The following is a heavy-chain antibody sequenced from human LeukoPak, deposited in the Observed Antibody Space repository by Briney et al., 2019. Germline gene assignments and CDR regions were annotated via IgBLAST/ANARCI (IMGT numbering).Heavy chain of an antibody. D-gene: IGHD6-19*01. J-gene: IGHJ5*02. Sequence: PSETLSLTCTVSGGSISSSSYYWGWIRQPPGKGLEWIGSIYYTGSTNYNLSLKSRVTISLDTPKKQFSLKLSSVTAADTAVYYCASVRGYSSGWYASGFDPWGQGTLVTVSS. CDR3: ASVRGYSSGWYASGFDP. CDR2: IYYTGST. V-gene: IGHV4-39*07. CDR1: GGSISSSSYY.